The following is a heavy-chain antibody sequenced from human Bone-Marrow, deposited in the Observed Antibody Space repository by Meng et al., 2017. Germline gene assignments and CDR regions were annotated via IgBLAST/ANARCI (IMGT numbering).Heavy chain of an antibody. J-gene: IGHJ5*02. D-gene: IGHD2-15*01. CDR2: IYWDDDK. CDR3: AHRLAATLFGGWFDP. CDR1: GFSLSTSGVG. Sequence: SGPTLVKPTQTLTLTCTFSGFSLSTSGVGVGWIRQPPGKALEWLALIYWDDDKRYSPSLKSRLTITKDTSKNQVVLTMTNMDPVDTATYYYAHRLAATLFGGWFDPWGQGTLVTVSS. V-gene: IGHV2-5*02.